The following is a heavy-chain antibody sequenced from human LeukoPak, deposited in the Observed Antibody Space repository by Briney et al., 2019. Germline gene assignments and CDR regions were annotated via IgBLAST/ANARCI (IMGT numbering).Heavy chain of an antibody. D-gene: IGHD3-9*01. V-gene: IGHV4-30-4*01. CDR3: AGAGGMLRYFDWLYP. CDR1: GGSISSGAYY. Sequence: SETLSLTCTVPGGSISSGAYYWSWIRQPPGKGLEWIGYIYYSGSTYYNPSLKSRVTISVDTSKNQFSLQLSSVTAADTAVYYCAGAGGMLRYFDWLYPWGQGTLVTVSS. CDR2: IYYSGST. J-gene: IGHJ5*02.